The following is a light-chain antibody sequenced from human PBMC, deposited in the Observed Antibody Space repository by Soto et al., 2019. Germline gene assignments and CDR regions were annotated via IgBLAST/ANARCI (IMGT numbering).Light chain of an antibody. CDR2: TNS. CDR1: SSNIGSNT. V-gene: IGLV1-44*01. Sequence: QSVLTQPPSASGTPGQRFTISCSGSSSNIGSNTVKWYQHLPGTAPKLLIYTNSQRPSGVPDRISGSKSGTSASLAISGLQSEDEADYYCAAWDDSLNGLVFGTGTKVTVL. J-gene: IGLJ1*01. CDR3: AAWDDSLNGLV.